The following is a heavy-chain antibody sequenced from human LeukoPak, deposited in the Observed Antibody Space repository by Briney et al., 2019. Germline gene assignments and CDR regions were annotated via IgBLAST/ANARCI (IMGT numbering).Heavy chain of an antibody. Sequence: GGSLRLSCAASGFTFSSYSMNWVRQAPGKGLEWVSAISGSGGSTYYADSVKGRFTISRDNSKNTLYLQMNSLRAEDTAVYYCAKDPVTIFGVVRSAFDIWGQGTMVTVSS. D-gene: IGHD3-3*01. V-gene: IGHV3-23*01. J-gene: IGHJ3*02. CDR2: ISGSGGST. CDR1: GFTFSSYS. CDR3: AKDPVTIFGVVRSAFDI.